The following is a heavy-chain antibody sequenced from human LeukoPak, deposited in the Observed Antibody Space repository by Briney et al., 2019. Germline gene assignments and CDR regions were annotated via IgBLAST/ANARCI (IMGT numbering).Heavy chain of an antibody. D-gene: IGHD3-16*02. CDR3: ARGRYSYGWNDS. CDR2: ISGSGST. Sequence: TLSLTCTVSGGSIGTSAYYWNCIRQHPGKGLEWIGFISGSGSTLYNPSLKSRVTISSDTSKNQFSLKLTSVTAADMAVYYCARGRYSYGWNDSWGQGTLVTVSS. CDR1: GGSIGTSAYY. V-gene: IGHV4-31*03. J-gene: IGHJ5*01.